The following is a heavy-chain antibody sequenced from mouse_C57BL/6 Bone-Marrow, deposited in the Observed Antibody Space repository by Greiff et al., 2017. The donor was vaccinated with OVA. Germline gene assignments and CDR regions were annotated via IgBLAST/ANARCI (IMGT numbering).Heavy chain of an antibody. J-gene: IGHJ3*01. CDR3: ARAVLRSRFAY. V-gene: IGHV3-6*01. Sequence: VQLQQSGPGLVKPSQSLSLTCSVTGYSITSGYYWNWIRQFPGNILEWMGYISYDGSNNYNPSLKNRISITRDTSKNQFFLKLNSVTTEDTATYYCARAVLRSRFAYWGQGTLVTVSA. CDR2: ISYDGSN. D-gene: IGHD1-1*01. CDR1: GYSITSGYY.